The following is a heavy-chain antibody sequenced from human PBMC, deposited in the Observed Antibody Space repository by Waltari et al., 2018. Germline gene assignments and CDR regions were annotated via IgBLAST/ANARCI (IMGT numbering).Heavy chain of an antibody. CDR1: GYLFGSYG. V-gene: IGHV5-51*01. CDR2: SYPEASDT. D-gene: IGHD4-17*01. CDR3: VRHSPSPMVTNKFYDHMDV. Sequence: EVQLVQSRAEVKKPGESLKISCKASGYLFGSYGIGWVRQMPGKGLEWMGLSYPEASDTRYSPSFQGPVTISVDKSISTAYLQWSSLKASDTAIYYCVRHSPSPMVTNKFYDHMDVWGKGTTVTVSS. J-gene: IGHJ6*03.